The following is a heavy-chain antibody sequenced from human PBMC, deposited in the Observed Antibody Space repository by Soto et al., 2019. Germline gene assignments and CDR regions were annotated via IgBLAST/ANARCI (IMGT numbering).Heavy chain of an antibody. V-gene: IGHV1-3*01. Sequence: QVQLVQSGAEVKKPGASVKVSCKASGYTFTSYAMHWVRQAPGQRLEWMGWINAGNGNTKYSQKFQGRVTITRDTSASTAYMELSSLRSEDTAVYYCARDWLYRGGDCYTTVEGAYNWFDPWGQGTLVTVSS. CDR1: GYTFTSYA. CDR3: ARDWLYRGGDCYTTVEGAYNWFDP. D-gene: IGHD2-21*02. CDR2: INAGNGNT. J-gene: IGHJ5*02.